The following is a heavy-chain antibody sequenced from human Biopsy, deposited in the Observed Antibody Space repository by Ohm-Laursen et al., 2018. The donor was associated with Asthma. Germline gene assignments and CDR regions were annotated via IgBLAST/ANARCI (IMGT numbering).Heavy chain of an antibody. CDR2: ISAYNGNT. D-gene: IGHD3-9*01. J-gene: IGHJ6*02. Sequence: ASVKVSCKSSGDIFSVFGVSWVRQAPGQGLEWMGWISAYNGNTNYAQKLQGRVTMTTDTSTSTAYMELRSLRSDDTAVYYCAREAYDILTGYYGGGGMDVWGQGTTVTVSS. CDR3: AREAYDILTGYYGGGGMDV. V-gene: IGHV1-18*01. CDR1: GDIFSVFG.